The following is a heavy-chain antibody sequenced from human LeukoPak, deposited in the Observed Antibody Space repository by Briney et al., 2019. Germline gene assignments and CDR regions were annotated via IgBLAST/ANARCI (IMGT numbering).Heavy chain of an antibody. D-gene: IGHD6-13*01. CDR3: ARIAAASLASAFDI. V-gene: IGHV3-21*01. CDR2: ISSSSSYI. J-gene: IGHJ3*02. CDR1: GFTFSSYS. Sequence: GGSLRLSCAASGFTFSSYSMNWVRQAPGKGLEWVSSISSSSSYIYYADSVKGRFTISRDNAKNSLYLQMNSLRAEDTAVYYCARIAAASLASAFDIWGQGTMVTVS.